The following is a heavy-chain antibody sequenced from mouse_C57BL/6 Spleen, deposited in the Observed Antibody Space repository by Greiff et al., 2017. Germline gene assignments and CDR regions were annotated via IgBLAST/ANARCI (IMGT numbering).Heavy chain of an antibody. CDR2: IDPEDGET. CDR1: GFNIKDYY. Sequence: EVQLQQSGAELVKPGASVKLSCTASGFNIKDYYMPWVKQRTEQGLEWIGRIDPEDGETKYAPKFQGKATITADTASNTAYLQLSSLTSEDTAVYYCARSRDEYYFDYWGQGTTLTVSS. CDR3: ARSRDEYYFDY. D-gene: IGHD3-3*01. J-gene: IGHJ2*01. V-gene: IGHV14-2*01.